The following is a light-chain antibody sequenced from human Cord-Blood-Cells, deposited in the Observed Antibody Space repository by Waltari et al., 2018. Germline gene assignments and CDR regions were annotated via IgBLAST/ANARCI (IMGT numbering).Light chain of an antibody. J-gene: IGKJ3*01. CDR3: QQSYSTPRT. CDR2: AAS. CDR1: QGISSY. V-gene: IGKV1-39*01. Sequence: DIQMPQSPSSLSTSVGDRVNITCRASQGISSYLNWYKQKPGKAPKPLIYAASSLQSGVPSRFSGSGSGTDFTLTISSRQPEDFATYYCQQSYSTPRTFGPGTKVDIK.